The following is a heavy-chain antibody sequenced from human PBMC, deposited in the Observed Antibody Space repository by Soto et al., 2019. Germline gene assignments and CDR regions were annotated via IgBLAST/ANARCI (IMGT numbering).Heavy chain of an antibody. CDR3: ARAQPTYSSSYFDY. CDR2: ISGRGDDT. D-gene: IGHD3-22*01. V-gene: IGHV3-23*01. J-gene: IGHJ4*02. Sequence: EVQLLESGGDLVQPGGSLRLSCAASGFTFSSYAMSWFRQAPGKGLEWVSTISGRGDDTYYTDSVKGRFTISRDNSKNTLYVHMNCLRAEDTAVYYCARAQPTYSSSYFDYWCQGTLVTVSS. CDR1: GFTFSSYA.